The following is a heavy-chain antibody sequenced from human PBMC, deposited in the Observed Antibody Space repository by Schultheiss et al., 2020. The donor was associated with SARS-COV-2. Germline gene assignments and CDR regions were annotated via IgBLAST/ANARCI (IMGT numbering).Heavy chain of an antibody. J-gene: IGHJ5*02. V-gene: IGHV4-39*01. CDR3: ARGGWFDP. CDR1: GGSISSSSYY. Sequence: SQTLSLTCTVSGGSISSSSYYWSWIRQPPGKGLEWIGSIYYSGSTYYNPSLKSRVTISVDTSKNQFSLKLSSVTAADTAVYYCARGGWFDPWGQGTLVTVSS. CDR2: IYYSGST.